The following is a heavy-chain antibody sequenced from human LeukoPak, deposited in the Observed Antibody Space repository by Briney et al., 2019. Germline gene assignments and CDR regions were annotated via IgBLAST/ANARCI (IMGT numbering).Heavy chain of an antibody. Sequence: PSETLSLTCTVSGGSISSYYWSWIRQPPGKGLERIGYIYYSGSTNYNSSHKSRVTISVDTSKNQFSLKLSSVAAADPAVYYCARHRAPLQKPSPFDPWGQGTVVSVPS. V-gene: IGHV4-59*08. CDR3: ARHRAPLQKPSPFDP. J-gene: IGHJ5*02. CDR2: IYYSGST. CDR1: GGSISSYY. D-gene: IGHD3-10*01.